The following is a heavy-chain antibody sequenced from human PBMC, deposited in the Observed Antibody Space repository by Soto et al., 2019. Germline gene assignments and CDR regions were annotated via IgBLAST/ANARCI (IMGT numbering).Heavy chain of an antibody. D-gene: IGHD5-18*01. CDR2: IIPIFGTA. CDR1: GGTFSSYA. CDR3: ARWRSMVNAFDI. Sequence: QVQLVQSGAEVKKPGSSVKVSCKASGGTFSSYAISWVRQAPGQGLEWMGGIIPIFGTANYAQQFQGRVTITADESTSTAYMELSSLRYEDTAVYYCARWRSMVNAFDIWGQGTMVTVSS. J-gene: IGHJ3*02. V-gene: IGHV1-69*01.